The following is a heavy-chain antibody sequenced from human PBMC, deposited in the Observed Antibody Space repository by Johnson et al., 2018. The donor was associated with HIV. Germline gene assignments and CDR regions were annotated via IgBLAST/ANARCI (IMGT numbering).Heavy chain of an antibody. D-gene: IGHD6-19*01. CDR1: GFTFSSYG. Sequence: VQLVESGGGVVQPGRSLRLYCAASGFTFSSYGMHWVRQAPGKGLEWVSAISGRGGSTYYADSVKGRFTISRDNSKNTLYLQMNSLRAEDTALYYCAKDRSTGWYPAVDIWGQGTMVTVSS. J-gene: IGHJ3*02. CDR2: ISGRGGST. V-gene: IGHV3-23*04. CDR3: AKDRSTGWYPAVDI.